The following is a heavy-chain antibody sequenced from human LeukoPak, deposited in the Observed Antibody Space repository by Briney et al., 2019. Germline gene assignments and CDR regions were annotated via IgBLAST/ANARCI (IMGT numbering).Heavy chain of an antibody. D-gene: IGHD3-22*01. CDR3: AKVAYCYDSSGYSGFRALDY. J-gene: IGHJ4*02. V-gene: IGHV1-8*02. Sequence: ASVKVSCKASGYTFSSYDINWVRQAPGQGLEWMGYMNPNSGNRVYAQKFQGRVTMTRDTSISTAYMELSRLRSDDTAVYYCAKVAYCYDSSGYSGFRALDYWGQGTLVTVSS. CDR2: MNPNSGNR. CDR1: GYTFSSYD.